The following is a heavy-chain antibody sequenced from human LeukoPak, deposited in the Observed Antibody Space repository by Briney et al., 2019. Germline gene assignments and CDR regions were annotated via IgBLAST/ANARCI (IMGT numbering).Heavy chain of an antibody. D-gene: IGHD6-13*01. J-gene: IGHJ4*02. V-gene: IGHV3-74*01. CDR1: GFTFSDYW. CDR2: INPDGSTT. CDR3: AKAAAGTYFDY. Sequence: GGSLRLSCAASGFTFSDYWLHWVRQAPGKGLVWVSIINPDGSTTSYADSAKGRFTISRDNAKNTLYLQMNSLRAEDTAVYYCAKAAAGTYFDYWGQGTLVTVSS.